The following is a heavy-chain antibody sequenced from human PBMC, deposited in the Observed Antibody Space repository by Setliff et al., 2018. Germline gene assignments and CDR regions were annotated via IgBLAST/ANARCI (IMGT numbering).Heavy chain of an antibody. D-gene: IGHD1-26*01. Sequence: GASVKVSCKASGYSLNTYDIHWMRQAPGQSLEWMGWINGVNGNTKYSQNFQGRVTFTSDTSANTAFMELSSLRSEDSSMYYCARGQTVGPNSGKDYWGQGTLVTVSS. CDR3: ARGQTVGPNSGKDY. V-gene: IGHV1-3*01. J-gene: IGHJ4*02. CDR1: GYSLNTYD. CDR2: INGVNGNT.